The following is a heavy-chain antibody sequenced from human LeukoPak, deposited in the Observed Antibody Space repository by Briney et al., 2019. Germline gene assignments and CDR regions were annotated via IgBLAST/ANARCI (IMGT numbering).Heavy chain of an antibody. V-gene: IGHV3-48*01. CDR3: ARSQDYDSSGYYYGLDGRDFDY. J-gene: IGHJ4*02. CDR2: ISSSSNTI. CDR1: AFTFSSYS. Sequence: GGSLRLSCAASAFTFSSYSMNWVRQAPGKGLEWVSCISSSSNTIYYADSVMGRFTISRDNAKNSLYLQMNSLRAEDTAVYYCARSQDYDSSGYYYGLDGRDFDYWGQGTLVTVSS. D-gene: IGHD3-22*01.